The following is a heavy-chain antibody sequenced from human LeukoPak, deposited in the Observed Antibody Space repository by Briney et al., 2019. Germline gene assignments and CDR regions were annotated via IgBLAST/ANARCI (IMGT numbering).Heavy chain of an antibody. D-gene: IGHD2-2*01. CDR2: IYYSGST. CDR3: ARLVKKAFGMDV. V-gene: IGHV4-59*08. CDR1: GDSISSYY. J-gene: IGHJ6*02. Sequence: PSETLFLTCTVSGDSISSYYWSWIRQPPGKGLEWIGYIYYSGSTNYNPSLKSRVTISVDTSKKQFSLMLSSVTAADTAVYYCARLVKKAFGMDVRGQGTTVTVSS.